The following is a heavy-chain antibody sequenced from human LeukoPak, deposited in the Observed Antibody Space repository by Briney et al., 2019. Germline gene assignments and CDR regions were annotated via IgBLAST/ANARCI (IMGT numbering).Heavy chain of an antibody. D-gene: IGHD4-17*01. CDR3: ARDRLYDYGDYVGYYYYYMDV. J-gene: IGHJ6*03. CDR1: GGSISSYY. CDR2: IYTSGST. Sequence: SETLSLTCTVSGGSISSYYWSRIRQPAGKGLEWIGRIYTSGSTNYNPSLKSRVTMSVDTSKNQFSLKLSSVTAADTAVYYCARDRLYDYGDYVGYYYYYMDVWGKGTTVTVSS. V-gene: IGHV4-4*07.